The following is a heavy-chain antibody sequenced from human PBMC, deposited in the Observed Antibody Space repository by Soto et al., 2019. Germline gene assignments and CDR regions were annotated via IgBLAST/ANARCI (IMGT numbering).Heavy chain of an antibody. Sequence: PSETLSLTCTVSGGSISSYYWSWIRQPPGKGLEWIGYIYYSGSTNYNPSLKSRVTISVDTSRNQFSLKLSSVTAADTAVYYCVYQQQLVDWFDPWGRGTLVTVSS. CDR2: IYYSGST. V-gene: IGHV4-59*13. J-gene: IGHJ5*02. D-gene: IGHD6-13*01. CDR1: GGSISSYY. CDR3: VYQQQLVDWFDP.